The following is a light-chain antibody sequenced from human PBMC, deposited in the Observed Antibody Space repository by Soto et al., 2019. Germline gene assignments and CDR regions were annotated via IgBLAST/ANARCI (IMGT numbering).Light chain of an antibody. J-gene: IGKJ1*01. V-gene: IGKV1-5*03. CDR2: RAS. Sequence: DIQMTQSPATLSASVGDRVTITCRASQSISSWLAWYQQKPGKAPKLLIYRASGLESGVPSRFSGSGSGTDFTLTISSLQPDDFATYYCQQYDTYSWTVGQGTTV. CDR3: QQYDTYSWT. CDR1: QSISSW.